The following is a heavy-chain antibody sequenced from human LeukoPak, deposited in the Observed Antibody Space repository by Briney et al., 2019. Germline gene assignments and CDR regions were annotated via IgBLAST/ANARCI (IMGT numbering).Heavy chain of an antibody. CDR3: ASEGTAYYFDY. D-gene: IGHD1-1*01. CDR2: IWYDGSNK. V-gene: IGHV3-33*01. CDR1: GFTFSSYG. Sequence: GGSLRLSCAASGFTFSSYGMHWVRQAPGKGLEWVAVIWYDGSNKYYADSVKGRFTISRDNSKNTLYLQMNSLRAEDTAEYYCASEGTAYYFDYWGQGTLVTVSS. J-gene: IGHJ4*02.